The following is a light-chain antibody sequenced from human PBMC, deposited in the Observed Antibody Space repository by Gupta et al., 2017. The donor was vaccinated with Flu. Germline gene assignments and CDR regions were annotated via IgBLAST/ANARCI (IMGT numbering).Light chain of an antibody. V-gene: IGKV4-1*01. CDR1: QSVLYSSNNKNY. CDR3: QQYYSTLPIT. Sequence: KSSQSVLYSSNNKNYLAWYQQKPGQPPKLLISWASTRESGVPDRFSGSGSETNFTLTISSLQAEDVAVYYCQQYYSTLPITFGQGTRLEIK. CDR2: WAS. J-gene: IGKJ5*01.